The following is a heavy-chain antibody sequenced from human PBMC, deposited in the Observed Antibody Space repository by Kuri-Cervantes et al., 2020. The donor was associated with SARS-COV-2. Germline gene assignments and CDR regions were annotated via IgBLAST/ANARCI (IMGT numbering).Heavy chain of an antibody. CDR3: VRDGDHWNFDY. CDR2: ISSSSSYI. V-gene: IGHV3-21*01. D-gene: IGHD1-1*01. CDR1: GFTFSSYS. Sequence: GGSLTPSCAASGFTFSSYSMNWVRQAPGKGLEWVSSISSSSSYIYYADSVKGRFTISRDNAKNMLFLQMNSLRAEDTAVYYCVRDGDHWNFDYWGQGTLVTVSS. J-gene: IGHJ4*02.